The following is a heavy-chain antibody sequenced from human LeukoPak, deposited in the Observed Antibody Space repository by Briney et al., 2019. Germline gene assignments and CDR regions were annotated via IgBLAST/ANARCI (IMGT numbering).Heavy chain of an antibody. V-gene: IGHV3-48*04. Sequence: PGGSLRLSCAASGFTFSSYIMNWVRQVPGKGLEWVSYISSSSSTIYYADSVKGRFTLSRDNAKNSLYLQMNSLRAEDTAVYYCASTGRYCTSTSCSNYFHYWGQGTLVTVSS. J-gene: IGHJ4*02. CDR3: ASTGRYCTSTSCSNYFHY. CDR2: ISSSSSTI. D-gene: IGHD2-2*01. CDR1: GFTFSSYI.